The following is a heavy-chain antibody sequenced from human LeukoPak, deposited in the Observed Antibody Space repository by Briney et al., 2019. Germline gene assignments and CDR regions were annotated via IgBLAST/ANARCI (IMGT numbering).Heavy chain of an antibody. CDR1: GYTFTSYY. CDR2: IKPSAGS. D-gene: IGHD1-26*01. V-gene: IGHV1-46*01. J-gene: IGHJ4*02. CDR3: ARSPSGGYSDY. Sequence: ASVKVSCKASGYTFTSYYMHWVRQAPGQGLEWVGIIKPSAGSMYAQKFQGRVTVTRDTSTSTVYMELSSLTSEDTAVYYCARSPSGGYSDYWGQGTLVTVSS.